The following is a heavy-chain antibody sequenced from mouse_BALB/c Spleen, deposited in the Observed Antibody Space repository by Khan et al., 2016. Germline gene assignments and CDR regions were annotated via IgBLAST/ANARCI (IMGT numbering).Heavy chain of an antibody. D-gene: IGHD1-1*01. CDR1: GFSLTSYG. Sequence: QVQLKESGPGLVAPSQSLSITCTVSGFSLTSYGVHWVRQPPGKGLEWLGVIWAGGSTNYNSALMTRLSISQDNSKSQDFLKLNSLQTDDTARSYWARALYYSYARDCWGQENTGTVSS. V-gene: IGHV2-9*02. J-gene: IGHJ4*01. CDR3: ARALYYSYARDC. CDR2: IWAGGST.